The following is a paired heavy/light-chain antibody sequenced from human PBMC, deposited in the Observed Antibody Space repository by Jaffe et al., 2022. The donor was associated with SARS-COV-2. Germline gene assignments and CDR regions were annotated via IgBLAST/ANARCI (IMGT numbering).Light chain of an antibody. CDR2: SDS. Sequence: SYVLTQPPSVSLAPGKTARITCGGNNIGSKSVHWYQQKPGQAPVVVIHSDSDRPSGIPERFSGSNSGNTATLTIRGVEAADEADYYCVVWDHTTDEPAVVFGGGTKLSVL. CDR1: NIGSKS. CDR3: VVWDHTTDEPAVV. V-gene: IGLV3-21*04. J-gene: IGLJ2*01.
Heavy chain of an antibody. CDR3: ARGDYYGYYTI. D-gene: IGHD4-17*01. Sequence: QVQLQESGPGLVRPSQTLSLSCSVSGGSISGGTFYWTWIRQPAGKGLEWVGRVYASGSTDYNPSLKSRVTISVDTANNQFSLRLTSVTAADTAVYFCARGDYYGYYTIWGQGTMVIVSS. CDR1: GGSISGGTFY. J-gene: IGHJ3*02. V-gene: IGHV4-61*02. CDR2: VYASGST.